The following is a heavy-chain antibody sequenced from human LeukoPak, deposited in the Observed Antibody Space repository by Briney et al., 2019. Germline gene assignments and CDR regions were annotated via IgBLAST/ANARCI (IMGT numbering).Heavy chain of an antibody. Sequence: PGGSLRLSCTASGFTFGDYAMSWVRQAPGKGLEWVGFIRSKAYGGTTEYAASVKGRFTISRDDSKSIAYLQMNSLKTEDTAVYYCTRGPMVTRRLRYYGMDVWGQGTTVTVSS. V-gene: IGHV3-49*04. CDR2: IRSKAYGGTT. D-gene: IGHD5-18*01. J-gene: IGHJ6*02. CDR1: GFTFGDYA. CDR3: TRGPMVTRRLRYYGMDV.